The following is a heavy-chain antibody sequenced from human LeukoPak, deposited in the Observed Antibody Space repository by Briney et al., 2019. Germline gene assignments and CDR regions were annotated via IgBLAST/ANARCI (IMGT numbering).Heavy chain of an antibody. Sequence: GSVKVSCKASGYTFTSYAMHWVRQAPGQRLEWMGWINAGNGNTKYSQEFQGRVTITRDTSASTAYMELSSLRSEDMAVYYCARDVGYCSGGSTCGYFDYWGQGTLVTVSS. J-gene: IGHJ4*02. CDR1: GYTFTSYA. CDR3: ARDVGYCSGGSTCGYFDY. V-gene: IGHV1-3*03. D-gene: IGHD2-15*01. CDR2: INAGNGNT.